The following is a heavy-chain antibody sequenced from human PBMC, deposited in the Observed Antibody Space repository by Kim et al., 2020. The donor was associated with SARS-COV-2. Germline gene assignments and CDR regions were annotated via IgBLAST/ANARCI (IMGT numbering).Heavy chain of an antibody. D-gene: IGHD3-22*01. V-gene: IGHV1-69*02. J-gene: IGHJ4*02. Sequence: FQGRVTITADKSTSTAYMELSSLRSEDTAVYYCASVNSRYYDSSGYFFDYWGQGTLVTVSS. CDR3: ASVNSRYYDSSGYFFDY.